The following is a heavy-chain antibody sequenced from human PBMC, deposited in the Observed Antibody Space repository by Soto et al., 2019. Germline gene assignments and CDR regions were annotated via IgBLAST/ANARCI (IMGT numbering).Heavy chain of an antibody. CDR2: IYHSGAT. CDR1: GDSISRDGSS. CDR3: TREMSYSFDS. V-gene: IGHV4-30-2*01. Sequence: QVQLQESGSGLVKPSQTLVLTCTVSGDSISRDGSSWSWLRQPPGKGLEWIGYIYHSGATYYNPSLKSRVTTSVDKSKNQLSLSLASVTAADPAVYYCTREMSYSFDSCCHGTPVTVSS. J-gene: IGHJ4*01.